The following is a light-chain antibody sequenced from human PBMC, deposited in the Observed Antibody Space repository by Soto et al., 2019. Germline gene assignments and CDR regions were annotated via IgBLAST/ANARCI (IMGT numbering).Light chain of an antibody. CDR1: QGVNSNY. CDR2: GAS. CDR3: QQYDTSPPLT. V-gene: IGKV3-20*01. Sequence: EIVLTQSPGPLPLSPGDRATLSCRASQGVNSNYLAWYQQKPGQAPRLLLYGASSRAIGIPDRFSGSGSGTDFTLPISRLEPEDFGVYYCQQYDTSPPLTVGGGTKVEIK. J-gene: IGKJ4*01.